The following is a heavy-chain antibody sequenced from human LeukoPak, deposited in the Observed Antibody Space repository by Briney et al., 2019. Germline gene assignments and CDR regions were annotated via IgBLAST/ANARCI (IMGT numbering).Heavy chain of an antibody. CDR1: GYNFRDYY. J-gene: IGHJ5*02. Sequence: ASVKVSCKASGYNFRDYYIHWVRHAPGQGLEWMGWINPHSGGTRYAPKFQGRVTMSRDTSINTAYMELRRLRSDDTAVFYCARGYCSGGGCYQFDWFDPWGQGTLVTVSS. D-gene: IGHD2-15*01. V-gene: IGHV1-2*02. CDR3: ARGYCSGGGCYQFDWFDP. CDR2: INPHSGGT.